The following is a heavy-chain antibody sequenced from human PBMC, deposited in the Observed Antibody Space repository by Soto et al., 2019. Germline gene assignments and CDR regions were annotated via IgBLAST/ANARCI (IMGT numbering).Heavy chain of an antibody. J-gene: IGHJ5*02. CDR3: ARDAGNWFDP. V-gene: IGHV4-59*01. CDR2: IYYSGST. D-gene: IGHD6-13*01. CDR1: GGSISSYY. Sequence: SETLSLTCTVSGGSISSYYWSWIRQPPGKGLEWIGYIYYSGSTNYNPPLKSRVTISVDTSKNQFSLKLSSVTAADTAVYYCARDAGNWFDPWGQGTLVTVSS.